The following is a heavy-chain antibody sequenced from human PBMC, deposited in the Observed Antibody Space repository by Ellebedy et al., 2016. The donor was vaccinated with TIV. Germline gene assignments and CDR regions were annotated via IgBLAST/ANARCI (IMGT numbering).Heavy chain of an antibody. CDR3: ARLTTTDAFDI. V-gene: IGHV4-31*01. Sequence: MPSETLSLTCTVFGGSISSGGFYWSWIRQHPGKGLEWIGYIFYSGSTYYNPSLKSPVTISLDTSKNQFSLELSSVTAADTAVYYCARLTTTDAFDIWGQGTMVTVSS. D-gene: IGHD4/OR15-4a*01. CDR2: IFYSGST. J-gene: IGHJ3*02. CDR1: GGSISSGGFY.